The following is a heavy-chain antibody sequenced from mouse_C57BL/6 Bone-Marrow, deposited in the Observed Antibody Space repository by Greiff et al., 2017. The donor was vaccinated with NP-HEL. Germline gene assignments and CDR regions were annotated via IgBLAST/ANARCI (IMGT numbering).Heavy chain of an antibody. CDR2: IDPETGGT. CDR1: GYTFTDYE. J-gene: IGHJ3*01. Sequence: QVQLQQSGAELVRPGASVTLSCKASGYTFTDYEMHWVKQTPVHGLEWIGAIDPETGGTAYKQKFKGKAILTADKSSSTAYMELRSMTSEDSAVYYCTRRWLLDWFAYWGQGTLVTVSA. D-gene: IGHD2-3*01. V-gene: IGHV1-15*01. CDR3: TRRWLLDWFAY.